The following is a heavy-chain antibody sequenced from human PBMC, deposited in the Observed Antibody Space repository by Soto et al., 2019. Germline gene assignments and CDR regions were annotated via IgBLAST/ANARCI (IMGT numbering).Heavy chain of an antibody. D-gene: IGHD3-10*01. J-gene: IGHJ5*02. CDR3: AREGEYGGSSWFDP. CDR1: GGSIGSYY. V-gene: IGHV4-59*01. CDR2: IYYSGST. Sequence: SETLPLTCTVSGGSIGSYYWSWIRQPPGKGLEWIGYIYYSGSTNYNPSLKSRVTISVDTSKNQFSLKLSSVTAADTAVYYCAREGEYGGSSWFDPWGQGTLVTVSS.